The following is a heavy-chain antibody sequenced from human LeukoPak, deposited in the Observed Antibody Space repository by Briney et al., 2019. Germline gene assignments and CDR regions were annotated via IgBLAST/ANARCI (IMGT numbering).Heavy chain of an antibody. CDR3: ARDGEDSVVVVPADAFDI. CDR2: INTNTGNP. CDR1: GYTFTSYA. V-gene: IGHV7-4-1*02. Sequence: GASVKVSCKASGYTFTSYAMNWVRQAPGQGLEWMGWINTNTGNPTYAQGFTGRFVFSLDTSVSTAYLQISSLKAEDTAVYYCARDGEDSVVVVPADAFDIRGQGTMVTVSS. J-gene: IGHJ3*02. D-gene: IGHD2-2*01.